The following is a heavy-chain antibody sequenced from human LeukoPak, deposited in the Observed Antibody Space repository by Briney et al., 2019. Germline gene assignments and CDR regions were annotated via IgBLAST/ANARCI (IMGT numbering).Heavy chain of an antibody. CDR3: ARVAGGFFDY. Sequence: GGSLRLSCAASGFTVSSNYMSWVRQAPGKGLEWVSVIYSGGSTYYADSVKGRFTISRDNAKKSLYLQMNSLRAEDTAVYYCARVAGGFFDYWGQGTLVTVSS. D-gene: IGHD6-19*01. V-gene: IGHV3-53*01. CDR2: IYSGGST. CDR1: GFTVSSNY. J-gene: IGHJ4*02.